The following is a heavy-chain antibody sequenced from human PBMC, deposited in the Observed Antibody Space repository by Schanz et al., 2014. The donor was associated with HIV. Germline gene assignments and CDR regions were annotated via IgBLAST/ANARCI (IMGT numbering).Heavy chain of an antibody. V-gene: IGHV3-30-3*01. Sequence: QVQMVESGGGVVQPGRSLRLSCAASGFTLSNSAMHWVRQAPGKGLEWVAIISFDGSNKYYADSVKGRFTISRDNSKNTLYLQMNSLRAEDTAVYYCAKDDYGGNRAVGIFDYWGQGTLVTVSS. CDR3: AKDDYGGNRAVGIFDY. J-gene: IGHJ4*02. CDR2: ISFDGSNK. CDR1: GFTLSNSA. D-gene: IGHD4-17*01.